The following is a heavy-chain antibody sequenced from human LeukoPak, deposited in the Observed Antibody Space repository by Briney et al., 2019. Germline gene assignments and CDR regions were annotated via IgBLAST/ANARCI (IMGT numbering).Heavy chain of an antibody. D-gene: IGHD3-10*01. J-gene: IGHJ4*02. Sequence: ASVKVSCKASGYTFTSYGISWVRQAPGQGLEWMGWISAYNGNTNYAQKLQGRVTMTTDTSTSTAYMELRSLRSDDTAVYYCAREEGRNVLLWFGELTENHFDYWGQGTLVTVSS. V-gene: IGHV1-18*01. CDR3: AREEGRNVLLWFGELTENHFDY. CDR2: ISAYNGNT. CDR1: GYTFTSYG.